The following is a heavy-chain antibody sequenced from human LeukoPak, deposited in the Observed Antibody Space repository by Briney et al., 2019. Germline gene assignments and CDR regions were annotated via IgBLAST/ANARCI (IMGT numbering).Heavy chain of an antibody. CDR2: IYYSGST. CDR1: GGSISSSSYY. D-gene: IGHD3-22*01. V-gene: IGHV4-39*01. Sequence: SETLSLTCTVSGGSISSSSYYWGWIRQPPGKGLEWIGSIYYSGSTYYNPSLKSRVTISVDTSKNQFSLKLSSVTAADTAVYYCAMSITMIIVIIKRPPTIDYWGQGTLVTVSS. CDR3: AMSITMIIVIIKRPPTIDY. J-gene: IGHJ4*02.